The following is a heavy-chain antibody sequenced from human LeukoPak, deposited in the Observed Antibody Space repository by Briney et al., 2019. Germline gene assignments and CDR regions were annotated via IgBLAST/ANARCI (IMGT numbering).Heavy chain of an antibody. V-gene: IGHV6-1*01. CDR3: ARGSYDIRSAAFDI. J-gene: IGHJ3*02. Sequence: SQTPSLTCAISGDSVSSNSAAWNWIRQSPSRGLEWLGRTYYRSKWYNDYAVSVKSRITINPDTSKNQFSLQLNSVTPEDTAVYSCARGSYDIRSAAFDIWGQGTMVTVSS. CDR1: GDSVSSNSAA. CDR2: TYYRSKWYN. D-gene: IGHD3-22*01.